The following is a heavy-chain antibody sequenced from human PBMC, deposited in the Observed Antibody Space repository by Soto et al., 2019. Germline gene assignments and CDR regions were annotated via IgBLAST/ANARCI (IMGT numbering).Heavy chain of an antibody. CDR3: AKGGSGNYLTYYYYYGMDV. J-gene: IGHJ6*02. CDR1: GFTLSDDY. CDR2: SRNKGNSYTT. V-gene: IGHV3-72*01. D-gene: IGHD3-22*01. Sequence: EVQLVESGGGLVQPGGSLRLSCAASGFTLSDDYMDWVRQAPGKGLEWVGRSRNKGNSYTTEYAPSVKGRFTISRDNSKNTVYLEMNNLRAEDTAMYYCAKGGSGNYLTYYYYYGMDVWGQGTTVTVSS.